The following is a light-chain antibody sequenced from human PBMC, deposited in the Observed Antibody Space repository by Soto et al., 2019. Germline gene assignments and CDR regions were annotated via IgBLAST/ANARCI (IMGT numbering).Light chain of an antibody. V-gene: IGKV3-15*01. CDR2: AAS. J-gene: IGKJ5*01. Sequence: EIVLTQSPGTLSLSPVERATLSCRASQSIGRNLVWCQQKPGQAPRLLIYAASTRATGVPARFSGSGSGTEFTLTISSLQSEDFAVYYCQQYNNWPITFGQGTRLEIK. CDR3: QQYNNWPIT. CDR1: QSIGRN.